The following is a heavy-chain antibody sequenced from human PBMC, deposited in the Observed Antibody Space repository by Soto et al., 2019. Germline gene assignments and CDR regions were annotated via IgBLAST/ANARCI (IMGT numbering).Heavy chain of an antibody. V-gene: IGHV1-3*05. J-gene: IGHJ3*02. CDR1: GYTFTSYA. CDR2: INAGNGNT. CDR3: ARDIAFDI. Sequence: QVQLVQSGAEEKKPGASVKVSCKASGYTFTSYAIHWVRQAPGQRLEWMGWINAGNGNTKYPQEFQGRVTITRDTTASTAYMELSSLRSEDTAVYYCARDIAFDIWGQGTMVTVSS.